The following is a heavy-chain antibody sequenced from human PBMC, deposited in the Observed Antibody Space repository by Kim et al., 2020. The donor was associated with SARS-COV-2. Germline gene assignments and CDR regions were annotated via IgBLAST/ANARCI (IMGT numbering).Heavy chain of an antibody. V-gene: IGHV3-7*01. CDR2: INEDGSAK. D-gene: IGHD3-22*01. CDR1: GFAFSTFW. Sequence: GGSLRLSCAASGFAFSTFWMTWVRQAPGMGLEWVANINEDGSAKYYVDSVRGRFTISRDNAKNSVYLQMNSLRAEDTAVYYCARLYYYNSTGYRAIAYWG. J-gene: IGHJ4*01. CDR3: ARLYYYNSTGYRAIAY.